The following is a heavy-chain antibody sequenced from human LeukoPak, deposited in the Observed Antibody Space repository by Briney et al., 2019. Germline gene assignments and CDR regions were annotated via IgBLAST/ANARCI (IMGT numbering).Heavy chain of an antibody. Sequence: ASVKVSCTASGYTFTSYDINWVRQATGQGLEWMGWMNPNSGNTGYAQKFQGRVTMTRNTSISTAYMELSSLRSEDTAVYYCARGGVRFLEWLSDRRPHYFDYWGQGTLVTVSS. V-gene: IGHV1-8*01. CDR1: GYTFTSYD. CDR3: ARGGVRFLEWLSDRRPHYFDY. J-gene: IGHJ4*02. CDR2: MNPNSGNT. D-gene: IGHD3-3*01.